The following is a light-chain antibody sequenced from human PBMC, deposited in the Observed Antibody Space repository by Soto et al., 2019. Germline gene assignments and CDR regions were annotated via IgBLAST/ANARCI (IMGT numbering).Light chain of an antibody. V-gene: IGKV3D-15*01. CDR3: QQYKDWPPLT. Sequence: EIVMTQSPVTLSVSPGERVTLSCRASQNVNIYLAWYQQRPGQAPRVLIYGASNMASGIPDRFRGSGSGTDITLTISSLEPDDFALYYCQQYKDWPPLTFGGGTRVEIK. CDR2: GAS. J-gene: IGKJ4*01. CDR1: QNVNIY.